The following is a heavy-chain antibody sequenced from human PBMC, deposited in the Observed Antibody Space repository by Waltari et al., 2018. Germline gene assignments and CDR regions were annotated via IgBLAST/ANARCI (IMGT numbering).Heavy chain of an antibody. V-gene: IGHV3-30*04. CDR2: ISYDGRNK. CDR1: GFTFSSYA. D-gene: IGHD6-6*01. CDR3: ARENRIAARSFDY. Sequence: QVQLVESGGGVVQPGRSLRLSCAASGFTFSSYAMHWVRQAPGKGLEWVAVISYDGRNKYYADSVKGRFTISRDNSKNTLYLQMNSLRAEDTAVYYCARENRIAARSFDYWGQGTLVTVSS. J-gene: IGHJ4*02.